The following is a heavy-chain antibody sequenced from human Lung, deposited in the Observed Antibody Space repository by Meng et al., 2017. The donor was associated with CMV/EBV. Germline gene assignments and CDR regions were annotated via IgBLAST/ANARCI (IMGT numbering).Heavy chain of an antibody. CDR1: GGSISSSSYY. V-gene: IGHV4-39*07. Sequence: GSXRLXCTVSGGSISSSSYYWGWIRQPPGKGLEWIGSIYYSGSTYYNPSLKSRVTISVDTSKNQFSLKLSSVTAADTAVYYCARATGYCSSTSCYTTFYYYYGMDVXGRGXTVTVSS. CDR2: IYYSGST. CDR3: ARATGYCSSTSCYTTFYYYYGMDV. D-gene: IGHD2-2*02. J-gene: IGHJ6*02.